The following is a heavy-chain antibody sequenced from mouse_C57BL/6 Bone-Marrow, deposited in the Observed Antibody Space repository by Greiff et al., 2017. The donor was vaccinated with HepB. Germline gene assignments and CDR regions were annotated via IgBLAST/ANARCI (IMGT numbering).Heavy chain of an antibody. V-gene: IGHV2-5*01. CDR2: IWRGGST. J-gene: IGHJ3*01. Sequence: QVQLQQSGPGLVQPSQSLSITCTVSGFSLTSYGVHWVRQSPGKGLEWLGVIWRGGSTDYNAAFMSILSITKDNSKSQIFFKMNSLQADDTAIYYCAKRDYGSRGFAYWGQGTLVTVSA. CDR3: AKRDYGSRGFAY. D-gene: IGHD1-1*01. CDR1: GFSLTSYG.